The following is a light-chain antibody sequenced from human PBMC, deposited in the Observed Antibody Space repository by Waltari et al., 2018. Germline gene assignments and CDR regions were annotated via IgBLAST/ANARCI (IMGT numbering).Light chain of an antibody. J-gene: IGLJ2*01. CDR2: GGS. CDR1: SSDVGSYKF. CDR3: CSYAGSSPHVI. V-gene: IGLV2-23*01. Sequence: QSALTQPASVSGSPGQSITISCTGSSSDVGSYKFVSWYQQHPGKAPQLMIYGGSQRPSGVSNRFSGSQSGNTASLTISGLRAEDEADYYCCSYAGSSPHVIFGGGTKLTVL.